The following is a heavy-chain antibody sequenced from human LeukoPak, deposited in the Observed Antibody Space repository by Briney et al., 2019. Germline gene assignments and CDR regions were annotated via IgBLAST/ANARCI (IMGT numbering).Heavy chain of an antibody. CDR3: AKNLYCGGGSCYPSALGMDV. Sequence: GSLRLSCAASGFTFSSYAMSWVRQAPGKGLEWVSSISGSGNRTYYADSAKGRFTISRDNSKNTLFLQMNSLRAEDTAVYYCAKNLYCGGGSCYPSALGMDVWGQGTTVTVSS. CDR2: ISGSGNRT. CDR1: GFTFSSYA. V-gene: IGHV3-23*01. D-gene: IGHD2-15*01. J-gene: IGHJ6*02.